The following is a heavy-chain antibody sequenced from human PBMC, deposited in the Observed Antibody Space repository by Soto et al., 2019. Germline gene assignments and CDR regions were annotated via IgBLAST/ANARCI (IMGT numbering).Heavy chain of an antibody. CDR2: ISGSGGST. D-gene: IGHD6-19*01. V-gene: IGHV3-23*01. Sequence: EVQLLESGGGLVQPGGSLRLSCAASGFTFSSYAMSWVRPAPGKGLEWVSAISGSGGSTYYADSVKGRFTISRDNSKNTLYLQMNSLIAEDTAVYYCARSSGIAVAGTEIDYWGQGTLVTVSS. CDR1: GFTFSSYA. CDR3: ARSSGIAVAGTEIDY. J-gene: IGHJ4*02.